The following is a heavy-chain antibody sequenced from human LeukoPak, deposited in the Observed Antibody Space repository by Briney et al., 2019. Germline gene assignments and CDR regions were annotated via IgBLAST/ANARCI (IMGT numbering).Heavy chain of an antibody. CDR1: GYTFTGYY. D-gene: IGHD3-10*01. J-gene: IGHJ4*02. CDR3: ARERGGYYGSGEEYYFDY. Sequence: VASVKVSCKASGYTFTGYYMHWVRQAPGQGLEWMGWINPNSGGTNYAQKFQGWVTMTRGTSISTAYMELSRLRSDDTAVYYCARERGGYYGSGEEYYFDYWGQGTLVTVSS. CDR2: INPNSGGT. V-gene: IGHV1-2*04.